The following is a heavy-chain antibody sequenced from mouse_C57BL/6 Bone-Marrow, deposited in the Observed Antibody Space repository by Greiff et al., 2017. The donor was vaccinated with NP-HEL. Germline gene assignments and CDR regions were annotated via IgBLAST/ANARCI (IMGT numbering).Heavy chain of an antibody. CDR3: ARPYYGSSFDY. D-gene: IGHD1-1*01. J-gene: IGHJ2*01. CDR2: IYPRSGIT. Sequence: QVQLKESGAELARPGASVKLSCKASGYTFTSYGISWVKQRTGQGLEWIGEIYPRSGITYYNEKFKGKATLTADKSSSTAYMELRSLTSEDSAVYFCARPYYGSSFDYWGQGTTLTVSS. CDR1: GYTFTSYG. V-gene: IGHV1-81*01.